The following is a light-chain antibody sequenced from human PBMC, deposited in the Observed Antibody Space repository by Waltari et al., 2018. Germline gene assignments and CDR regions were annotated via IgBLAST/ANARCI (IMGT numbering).Light chain of an antibody. CDR1: SSNIGSTF. Sequence: QSVVTQPPSASGTPGQRVTISCSGSSSNIGSTFVYWYQQLPGATPKVLIFRNDRRPAGVPDRFSGSKSGTSASLDISGLRSEDEANYYCAKWDGSLSAVVFGGGTKLTVL. V-gene: IGLV1-47*01. CDR3: AKWDGSLSAVV. CDR2: RND. J-gene: IGLJ2*01.